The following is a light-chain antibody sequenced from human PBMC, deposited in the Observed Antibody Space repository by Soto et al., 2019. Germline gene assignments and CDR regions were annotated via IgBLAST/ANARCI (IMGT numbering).Light chain of an antibody. J-gene: IGKJ4*01. V-gene: IGKV3-11*01. Sequence: EIVLTQSPATLSLSPGDRATLSCRASQSVSSYLAWYQQKPGQAPRLLIYDASNRATGIPARFSGSGSGTDFTLTSTRLEPEDFAVYYCQQRSNWPSTFGGGTKVELK. CDR2: DAS. CDR3: QQRSNWPST. CDR1: QSVSSY.